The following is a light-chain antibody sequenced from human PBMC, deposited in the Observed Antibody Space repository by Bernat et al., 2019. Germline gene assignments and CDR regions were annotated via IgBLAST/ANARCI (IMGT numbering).Light chain of an antibody. CDR3: QAWDSSIGV. CDR2: RDD. Sequence: SYDLTQPPSVSVSPGQTASITCSGDKLGSKYTCWYQQKAGQSPVVVIYRDDKRPSGIPERFSGYHSGNTATLTIGGAQAMDEAEYYCQAWDSSIGVFGGGTKLTVL. CDR1: KLGSKY. J-gene: IGLJ3*02. V-gene: IGLV3-1*01.